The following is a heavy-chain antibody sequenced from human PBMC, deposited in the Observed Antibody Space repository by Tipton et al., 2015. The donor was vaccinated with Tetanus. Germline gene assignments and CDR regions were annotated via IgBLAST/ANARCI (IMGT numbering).Heavy chain of an antibody. CDR2: IFGSGSVA. J-gene: IGHJ4*02. V-gene: IGHV3-23*01. D-gene: IGHD1-26*01. CDR3: VKEERRRAEYYFVF. Sequence: SLRLSCAASGFTFNTHAMDWVRQLPGKGLEWVAGIFGSGSVATYADSVKGRFIISRDNSENMLYLQMRDLRADDTAVDYCVKEERRRAEYYFVFWGQGALVPVSS. CDR1: GFTFNTHA.